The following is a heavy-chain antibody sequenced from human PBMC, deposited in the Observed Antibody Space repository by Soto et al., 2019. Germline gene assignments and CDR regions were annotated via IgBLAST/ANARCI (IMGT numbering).Heavy chain of an antibody. V-gene: IGHV3-21*01. CDR3: ARVSPWCDSRYYYSGLDV. J-gene: IGHJ6*02. CDR1: GFNFNNYI. CDR2: IGAGGDFI. Sequence: EVQLVESGGDLVKPGGSLRLSCVASGFNFNNYIMNWVRQAPGKGLEWVSSIGAGGDFIYYADSVRGRFTISRDNAMNSPHQQMNSLTAGDTAVYYCARVSPWCDSRYYYSGLDVWGQGTTVTVSS. D-gene: IGHD4-4*01.